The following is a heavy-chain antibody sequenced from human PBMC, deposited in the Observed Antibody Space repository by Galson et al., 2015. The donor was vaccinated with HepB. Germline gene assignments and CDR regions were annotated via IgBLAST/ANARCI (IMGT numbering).Heavy chain of an antibody. CDR3: ARGLYYYGSGTSGSDY. V-gene: IGHV1-3*01. Sequence: SVKVSCKASGYTFTSYAMHWVRQAPGQGLEWMGWINAGNGNTKYSQKFQGRVTITRDTSASTAYMELSSLRSEDTAVYYCARGLYYYGSGTSGSDYWGQGTLVTVSS. D-gene: IGHD3-10*01. CDR2: INAGNGNT. CDR1: GYTFTSYA. J-gene: IGHJ4*02.